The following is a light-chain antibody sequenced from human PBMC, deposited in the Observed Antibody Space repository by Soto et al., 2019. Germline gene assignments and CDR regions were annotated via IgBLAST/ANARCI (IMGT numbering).Light chain of an antibody. J-gene: IGKJ1*01. CDR3: QQYYSTPWT. V-gene: IGKV4-1*01. CDR1: QSVLYSSNNKNY. CDR2: WAS. Sequence: DIVMTQSPDSLAVSLGERATINCKSSQSVLYSSNNKNYLVWYQQKPGQPPKLLIYWASTRESGVPDRFSGSGSGTDFTLTISSLQAEDEAVYYCQQYYSTPWTFGQGTKVEIK.